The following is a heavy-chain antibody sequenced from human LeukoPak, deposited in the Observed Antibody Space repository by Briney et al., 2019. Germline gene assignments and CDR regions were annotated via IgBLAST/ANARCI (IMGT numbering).Heavy chain of an antibody. V-gene: IGHV3-21*01. D-gene: IGHD3-10*01. Sequence: GGSLRLSCAASGFTFRSYSMNWVRQAPGKGLEWVSSISSSSSYIYYADSVKGRFTISRDNAKNSLYLQMNSLRAEDTAVYYCARDFSGSSSYDYWGQGTLVTVSS. CDR1: GFTFRSYS. CDR2: ISSSSSYI. CDR3: ARDFSGSSSYDY. J-gene: IGHJ4*02.